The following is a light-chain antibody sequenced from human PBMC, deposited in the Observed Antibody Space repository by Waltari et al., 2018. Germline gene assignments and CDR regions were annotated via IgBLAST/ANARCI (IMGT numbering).Light chain of an antibody. CDR3: SSYAGNSAIV. Sequence: QSALTQPASVSGSLGQSIPLSCSGTSSECGNYNLFPWYRQFPGEAPKLIIYEVTERPSEISDRFSGSKFGNRASLTISGLQAEDEADYYCSSYAGNSAIVFGGGTKVTVV. V-gene: IGLV2-23*02. J-gene: IGLJ3*02. CDR1: SSECGNYNL. CDR2: EVT.